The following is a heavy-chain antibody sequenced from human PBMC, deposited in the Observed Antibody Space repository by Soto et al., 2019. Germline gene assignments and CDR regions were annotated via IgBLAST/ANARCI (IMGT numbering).Heavy chain of an antibody. Sequence: GGSLRLSCTASGFTFGDYAMSWVRQAPGKGLEWVGFIRSKAYGGTTEYAASVKGRFTISRDDSKSIAYLQMNSLKTEDTAVYYCTRAQPRSFGEIDYWGQGTLVTV. CDR2: IRSKAYGGTT. V-gene: IGHV3-49*04. J-gene: IGHJ4*02. CDR1: GFTFGDYA. CDR3: TRAQPRSFGEIDY. D-gene: IGHD3-16*01.